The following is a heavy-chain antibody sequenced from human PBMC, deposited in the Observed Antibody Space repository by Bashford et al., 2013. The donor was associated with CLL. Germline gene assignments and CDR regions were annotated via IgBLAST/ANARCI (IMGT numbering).Heavy chain of an antibody. D-gene: IGHD7-27*01. CDR3: MTLGN. J-gene: IGHJ4*02. CDR2: INAGHGYT. Sequence: ASVKVSCKASGFTFTTYAMHWVRQAPGQRLEWMGWINAGHGYTKYSQKFQGRVTITWDTSASTAYMELSSLRSEDTAMYYCMTLGNWGQGTLVTVSS. CDR1: GFTFTTYA. V-gene: IGHV1-3*01.